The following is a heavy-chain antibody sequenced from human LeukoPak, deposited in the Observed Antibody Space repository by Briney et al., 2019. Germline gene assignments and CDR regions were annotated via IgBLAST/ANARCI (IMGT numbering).Heavy chain of an antibody. D-gene: IGHD4-17*01. CDR1: GFTFSSYS. V-gene: IGHV3-21*01. CDR3: ARDLMVPTTVTPGYMDV. J-gene: IGHJ6*03. Sequence: GGSLRLSCAASGFTFSSYSMNWVRQAPGKGLEWVSSSSSSSSYIYYADSVKGRFTISRDNAKNSLYLQMNSLRAEDTAVYYCARDLMVPTTVTPGYMDVWGKGTTVTVSS. CDR2: SSSSSSYI.